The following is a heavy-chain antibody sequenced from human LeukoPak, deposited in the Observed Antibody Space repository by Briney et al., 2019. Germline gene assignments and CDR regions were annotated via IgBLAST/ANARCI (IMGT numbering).Heavy chain of an antibody. V-gene: IGHV6-1*01. Sequence: SQTLSLTCAISGVSFSSNSVTWNWIRQSPSRGLEWLGRTYYRSTRYNDYAVSVRGRITVNPDTSKNQFSLHLNSVTLEDTAVYYCARRLTQYDCFDPWGQGILVTVSS. CDR3: ARRLTQYDCFDP. D-gene: IGHD2-2*01. CDR2: TYYRSTRYN. CDR1: GVSFSSNSVT. J-gene: IGHJ5*02.